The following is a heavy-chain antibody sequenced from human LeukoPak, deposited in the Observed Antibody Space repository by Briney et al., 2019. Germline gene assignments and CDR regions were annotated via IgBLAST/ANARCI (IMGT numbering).Heavy chain of an antibody. CDR3: ARVEGWNYVVYFDY. J-gene: IGHJ4*02. Sequence: SETLSLTCTVSGYSISSGYYWGWIRQPPGKGLEWIGSIYHSGSTYYNPSLKSRVTISVDTSKNQFSLKLSSVTAADTAVYYCARVEGWNYVVYFDYWGQGTLVTVSS. D-gene: IGHD1-7*01. CDR1: GYSISSGYY. CDR2: IYHSGST. V-gene: IGHV4-38-2*02.